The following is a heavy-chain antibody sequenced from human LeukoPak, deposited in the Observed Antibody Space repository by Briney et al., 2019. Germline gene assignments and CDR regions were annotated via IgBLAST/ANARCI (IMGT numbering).Heavy chain of an antibody. CDR1: GYTFTSYD. Sequence: GASVKVSCKASGYTFTSYDINWVRQATGQGLEWMGWMNPNSGNTGYAQKFQGRVTMTRNTSISTAYMELSSLRSEDTAVYYCARGDYDFWSGYSIPNWFDPWGQGTLVTVSS. V-gene: IGHV1-8*01. D-gene: IGHD3-3*01. CDR2: MNPNSGNT. CDR3: ARGDYDFWSGYSIPNWFDP. J-gene: IGHJ5*02.